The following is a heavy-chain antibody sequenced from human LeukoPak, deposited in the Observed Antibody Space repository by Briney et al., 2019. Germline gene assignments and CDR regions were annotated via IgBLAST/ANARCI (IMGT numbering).Heavy chain of an antibody. CDR3: ARWMTYYYDSSGYYDAFDI. D-gene: IGHD3-22*01. CDR2: ISAYNGNT. Sequence: GASVKVSCKASGYTFTSYGISWVRQAPGQGLEWMGWISAYNGNTNYAQKLQGRVTMTTDTSTSIAYMELRSLRSDDTAVYYCARWMTYYYDSSGYYDAFDIWGQGTMVTVSS. V-gene: IGHV1-18*01. J-gene: IGHJ3*02. CDR1: GYTFTSYG.